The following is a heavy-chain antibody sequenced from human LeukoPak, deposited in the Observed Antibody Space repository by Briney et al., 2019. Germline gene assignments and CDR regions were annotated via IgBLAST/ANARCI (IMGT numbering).Heavy chain of an antibody. CDR3: AELGITMIGGV. Sequence: GGSLRLSCAASGFTFSSYSINWLRQAPGKGLEWVSYITSSSTYIYYADSVKGRFTISRDNAKNSLYLQMNSLRAEDTAVYYCAELGITMIGGVWGKGTTVTISS. D-gene: IGHD3-10*02. V-gene: IGHV3-21*01. CDR2: ITSSSTYI. J-gene: IGHJ6*04. CDR1: GFTFSSYS.